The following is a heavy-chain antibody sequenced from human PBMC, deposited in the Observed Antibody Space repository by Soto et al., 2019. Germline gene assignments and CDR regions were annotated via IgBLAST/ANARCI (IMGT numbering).Heavy chain of an antibody. CDR2: IGGSGAAS. J-gene: IGHJ5*02. CDR1: GFTFNYYA. Sequence: GGSLRLSCAASGFTFNYYAMSWVRQAPGQGLEWVSTIGGSGAASYYADSVKGRFTISRDNSRNTVYLQMNSLRAEDTALYYCAKDPGDVVLVPPARTSYWFEPWGQGTLVTVSS. D-gene: IGHD2-8*02. CDR3: AKDPGDVVLVPPARTSYWFEP. V-gene: IGHV3-23*01.